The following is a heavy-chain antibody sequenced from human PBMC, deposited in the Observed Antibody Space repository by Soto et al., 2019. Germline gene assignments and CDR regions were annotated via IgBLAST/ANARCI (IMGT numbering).Heavy chain of an antibody. V-gene: IGHV4-4*02. D-gene: IGHD3-10*01. CDR2: IYHSGST. J-gene: IGHJ4*02. Sequence: QVQLQESGPGLVKPSGTLSLTCAVSGGSISSSNWWSWVRQPPGKGLEWIGEIYHSGSTNYNPSLKSRVTLSVDKSKNQFSLKLSSVSAADTAVYYCARAPFGELPFDSWGQGTLVTVSS. CDR3: ARAPFGELPFDS. CDR1: GGSISSSNW.